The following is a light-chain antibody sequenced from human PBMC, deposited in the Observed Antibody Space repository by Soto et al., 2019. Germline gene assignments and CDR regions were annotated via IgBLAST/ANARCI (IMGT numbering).Light chain of an antibody. J-gene: IGLJ3*02. CDR3: ETWDSNSWV. V-gene: IGLV4-60*02. Sequence: QLMLTQSSSASASLASSVKLTCTLSSGHSSYIIAWHQQQPGKAPRYLMKLEGSGSYNKGSGVPDRFSGSSSGADRYLTISNLQFEDEADYYCETWDSNSWVFGGGTKLTVL. CDR2: LEGSGSY. CDR1: SGHSSYI.